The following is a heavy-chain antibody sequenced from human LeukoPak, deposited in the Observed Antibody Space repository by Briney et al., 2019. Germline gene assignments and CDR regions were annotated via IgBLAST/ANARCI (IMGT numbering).Heavy chain of an antibody. CDR3: AKGWNNMDV. CDR1: GFTFSSHA. D-gene: IGHD1/OR15-1a*01. Sequence: GGSLRLSCAASGFTFSSHAMSWVRQAPGKGLEWVSIISGSGGTTYYADSVKGRFTISRDSSKNTLYLQMNSLRAEDTAVYYCAKGWNNMDVWGQGTTVTVSS. J-gene: IGHJ6*02. V-gene: IGHV3-23*01. CDR2: ISGSGGTT.